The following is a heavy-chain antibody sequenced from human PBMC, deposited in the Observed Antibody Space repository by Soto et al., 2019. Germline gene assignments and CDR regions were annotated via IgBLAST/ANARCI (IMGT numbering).Heavy chain of an antibody. CDR3: ARVSTRYYYHGMDV. CDR1: GFTFSSYG. J-gene: IGHJ6*02. Sequence: GGSLRLSCAASGFTFSSYGIHWVRQAPGKGLEWVAVIWYNGTYKYYADSVKGRFTISRDNSKNTLYLQMNSLRAEDTAVYYCARVSTRYYYHGMDVWGQGTTVTVSS. V-gene: IGHV3-33*01. CDR2: IWYNGTYK. D-gene: IGHD1-1*01.